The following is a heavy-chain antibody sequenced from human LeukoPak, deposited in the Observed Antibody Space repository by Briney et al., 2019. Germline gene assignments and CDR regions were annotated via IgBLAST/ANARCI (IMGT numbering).Heavy chain of an antibody. V-gene: IGHV1-69*04. CDR1: GYTFTGYY. J-gene: IGHJ4*02. CDR2: IIPILGIA. Sequence: SVKVSCKASGYTFTGYYMHWVRQAPGQGLEWMGRIIPILGIANYAQKFQGRVTITADKSTSTAYMELSSLRSEDTAVYYCARDPRGDFDYWGQGTLVTVSS. CDR3: ARDPRGDFDY.